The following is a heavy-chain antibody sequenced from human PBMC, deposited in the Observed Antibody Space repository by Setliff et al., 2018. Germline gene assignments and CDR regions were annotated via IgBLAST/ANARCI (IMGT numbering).Heavy chain of an antibody. CDR2: INPSGGFT. CDR1: GYTFTSYY. J-gene: IGHJ4*01. Sequence: ASVKVSCKASGYTFTSYYMHWVRQAPGQGLEWMGIINPSGGFTSYAQKFQDRVTMTRDTSTSTVYMELSSLRSGDTAMYYCARELLFGGVIFGYWGQEPWSPSPQ. V-gene: IGHV1-46*01. D-gene: IGHD3-3*01. CDR3: ARELLFGGVIFGY.